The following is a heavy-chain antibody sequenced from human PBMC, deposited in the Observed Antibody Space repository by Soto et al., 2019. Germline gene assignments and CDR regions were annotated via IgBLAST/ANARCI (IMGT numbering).Heavy chain of an antibody. CDR2: LDQEGSER. J-gene: IGHJ4*02. CDR3: VCGGNFFVY. CDR1: GFTFSTYW. V-gene: IGHV3-7*01. Sequence: EVQLVESGGGLVQPGGSLGLSCAASGFTFSTYWMTWVRRPPGKGLEWVAHLDQEGSERYYVDSVRGRFTISRDNAKKSLYLQMNSLRAEDTAVYYCVCGGNFFVYWGQGPLVTVSP. D-gene: IGHD3-16*01.